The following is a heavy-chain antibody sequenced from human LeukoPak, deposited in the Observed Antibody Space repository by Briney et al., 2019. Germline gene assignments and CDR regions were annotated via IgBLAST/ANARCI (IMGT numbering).Heavy chain of an antibody. V-gene: IGHV4-59*02. CDR2: IYYTGST. CDR3: ARDPRLVSRFDY. J-gene: IGHJ4*02. D-gene: IGHD6-6*01. CDR1: GGSVSGYY. Sequence: PSETLSLTCTVSGGSVSGYYWSWIRQPPGKGLEWIGYIYYTGSTNYNPSLKSRVTISVDTSKNQFSLKLSSVTAADTAVYYCARDPRLVSRFDYWGQGTLVTVSS.